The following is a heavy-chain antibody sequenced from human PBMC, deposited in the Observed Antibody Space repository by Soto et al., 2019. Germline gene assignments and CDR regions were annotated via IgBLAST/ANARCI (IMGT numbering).Heavy chain of an antibody. J-gene: IGHJ6*02. Sequence: GESLKISCKGSGYSFTSYWISWVRQMPGKGLEWMGRIDPSDSYTNYSPSFQGHVTISADKSISTAYLQWSSLKASDTAMYYCARLEYSSSTGEWYYYYGMDVWGQGXTVTVYS. CDR1: GYSFTSYW. CDR2: IDPSDSYT. V-gene: IGHV5-10-1*01. D-gene: IGHD6-6*01. CDR3: ARLEYSSSTGEWYYYYGMDV.